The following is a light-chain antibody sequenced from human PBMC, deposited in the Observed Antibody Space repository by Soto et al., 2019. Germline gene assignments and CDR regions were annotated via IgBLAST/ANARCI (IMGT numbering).Light chain of an antibody. CDR1: SSNVGSNT. J-gene: IGLJ2*01. CDR3: AAWDDSLYGVV. V-gene: IGLV1-44*01. Sequence: QAVVTQPPSASGTPGQRVTISCSGSSSNVGSNTVNWYHQLPGTAPKLLTYSDNQRPSGVPDRFSGSKSGTSASLAISGLQSEDEADYYCAAWDDSLYGVVFGGGTKLTVL. CDR2: SDN.